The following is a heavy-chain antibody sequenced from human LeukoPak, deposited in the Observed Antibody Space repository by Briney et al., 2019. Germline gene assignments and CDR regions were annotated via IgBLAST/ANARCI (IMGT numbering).Heavy chain of an antibody. J-gene: IGHJ6*02. CDR2: TYYYYKWHN. CDR1: GDSVSSNSAA. V-gene: IGHV6-1*01. CDR3: ARGRRSYYGMDV. Sequence: SQTLSLTCAISGDSVSSNSAAWNWIRQSPSRGLEWLGRTYYYYKWHNDYAESVKSRTTVNPDTSKNQFSLHLSSVTPEDTAVYYCARGRRSYYGMDVWGQGTTVTVSS.